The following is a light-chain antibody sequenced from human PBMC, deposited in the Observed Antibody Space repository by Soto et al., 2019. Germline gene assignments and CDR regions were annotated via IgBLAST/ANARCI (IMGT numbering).Light chain of an antibody. V-gene: IGLV2-14*03. CDR3: SSHASGSTLI. CDR1: SSDVGAYNH. J-gene: IGLJ2*01. CDR2: DVS. Sequence: QSVLTRPASVSGFPGQSTTISCNGTSSDVGAYNHISWYQQHPGKAPKLLIYDVSNRPSGLSNRFSGSKSGNTASLTIAGLQADDEADYYCSSHASGSTLIFGGGTKVTVL.